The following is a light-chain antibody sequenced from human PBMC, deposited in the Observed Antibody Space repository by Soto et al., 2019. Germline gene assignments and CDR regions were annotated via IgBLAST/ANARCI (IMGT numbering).Light chain of an antibody. CDR1: SNDVGADDF. CDR3: SSYTTSGTLV. V-gene: IGLV2-14*03. Sequence: QSVLTQPASVSGSPGQSITISCTGTSNDVGADDFVSWYLQHPGKAPKLIIYDVSLRPSGVSNRCSGAKSGNTASLTISGLQAEDEADYYCSSYTTSGTLVFGGGTKLTVL. CDR2: DVS. J-gene: IGLJ2*01.